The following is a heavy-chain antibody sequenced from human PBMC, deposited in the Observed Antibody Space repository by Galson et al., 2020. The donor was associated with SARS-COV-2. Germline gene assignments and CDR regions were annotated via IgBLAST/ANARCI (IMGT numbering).Heavy chain of an antibody. J-gene: IGHJ6*02. V-gene: IGHV4-34*01. CDR2: INHSGST. D-gene: IGHD3-10*01. CDR1: GGSFSGYY. CDR3: ARGQGLLWFGELLYISEALGRYGMDV. Sequence: SQTLSLTCAVYGGSFSGYYWSWIRQPPGKGLEWIGEINHSGSTNYNPSLKSRVTISVDTSKNQFSLKLSSVTAADTAVYYCARGQGLLWFGELLYISEALGRYGMDVWGQGTTVTVSS.